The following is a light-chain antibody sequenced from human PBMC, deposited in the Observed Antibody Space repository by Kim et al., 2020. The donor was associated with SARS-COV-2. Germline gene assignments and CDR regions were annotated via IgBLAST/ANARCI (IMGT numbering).Light chain of an antibody. J-gene: IGKJ1*01. CDR2: DAS. Sequence: EIVLTQSPATLSLSPGERATLSCRDSQSVSSYLAWYQQKPGQAPRLLIYDASNRATGIPVRFSGSGSGTDFTLTISSLEPEDFAVYYCQQRSNWPRTFGQGTKVDIK. CDR3: QQRSNWPRT. CDR1: QSVSSY. V-gene: IGKV3-11*01.